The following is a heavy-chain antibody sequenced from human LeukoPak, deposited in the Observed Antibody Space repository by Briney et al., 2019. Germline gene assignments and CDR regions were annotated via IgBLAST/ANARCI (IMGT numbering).Heavy chain of an antibody. CDR3: ARDGNSYSSDY. J-gene: IGHJ4*02. Sequence: SETLSLTCTVSGGSINNYYWSWIRQPPGKGLDWIGYIYFSGSTNYNPSLKSRVTISVDTSKNQFSLKLRSVTAADTAVYYCARDGNSYSSDYWGQGTLVTVSS. D-gene: IGHD2-21*01. CDR1: GGSINNYY. V-gene: IGHV4-59*01. CDR2: IYFSGST.